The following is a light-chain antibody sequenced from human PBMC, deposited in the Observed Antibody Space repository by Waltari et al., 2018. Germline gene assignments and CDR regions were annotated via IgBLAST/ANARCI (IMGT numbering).Light chain of an antibody. Sequence: QTALTQPRSVSGSPGQSVTISCTGTSSDIGGYNYVSWYQQRPGTAPKLLIYEVSKRTSGVSDRFSGSKSGNTASLTISGLQADDEADYSCSSFADSNTYVLFGGGTRLTVL. CDR3: SSFADSNTYVL. CDR1: SSDIGGYNY. V-gene: IGLV2-11*01. CDR2: EVS. J-gene: IGLJ7*01.